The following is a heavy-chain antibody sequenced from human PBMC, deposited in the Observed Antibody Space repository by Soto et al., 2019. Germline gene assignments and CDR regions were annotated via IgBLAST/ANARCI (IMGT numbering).Heavy chain of an antibody. D-gene: IGHD2-2*01. J-gene: IGHJ6*02. CDR2: ISYDGSNK. Sequence: QVQLVESGGGVVQPGRSLRLSCAASGFTFSSYAMHWVRQAPGKGLEWVAVISYDGSNKYYADSVKGRFTISRDNSKNTLYLQMNSLRAEDTAVYYCARDLHSTRPYGMDVWGQGTTVTVSS. V-gene: IGHV3-30-3*01. CDR3: ARDLHSTRPYGMDV. CDR1: GFTFSSYA.